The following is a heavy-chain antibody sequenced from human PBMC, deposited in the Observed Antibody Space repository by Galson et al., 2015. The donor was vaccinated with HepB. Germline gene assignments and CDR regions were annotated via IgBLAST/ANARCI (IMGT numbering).Heavy chain of an antibody. V-gene: IGHV3-23*01. Sequence: SLRLSCAASGFTFSSYAMSWVRQAPGKGLEWVSAISGSGGSTYYADSVKGRFTISRDNSKNTLYLQMNSLRAEDTAVYYCAKRRGITIFGVVIPHDAFDIWGQGTMVTVSS. CDR2: ISGSGGST. J-gene: IGHJ3*02. CDR1: GFTFSSYA. D-gene: IGHD3-3*01. CDR3: AKRRGITIFGVVIPHDAFDI.